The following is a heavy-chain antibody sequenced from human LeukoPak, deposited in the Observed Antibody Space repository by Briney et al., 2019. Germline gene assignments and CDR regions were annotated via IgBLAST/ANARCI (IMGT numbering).Heavy chain of an antibody. Sequence: QTGGSLRLSCAASGFSVSNNYMNWVRQAPGKGLEWVSLIASDGNTNSADSVKGRFIISRDNSKNTLYFQMNSLRVEDTAVYYCAKDRLRDKGITGTTSRHGAFDIWGQGTMVTVSS. D-gene: IGHD1-7*01. V-gene: IGHV3-66*01. J-gene: IGHJ3*02. CDR2: IASDGNT. CDR1: GFSVSNNY. CDR3: AKDRLRDKGITGTTSRHGAFDI.